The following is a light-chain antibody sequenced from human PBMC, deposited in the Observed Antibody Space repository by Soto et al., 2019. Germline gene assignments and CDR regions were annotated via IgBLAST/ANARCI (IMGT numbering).Light chain of an antibody. CDR3: TSYSRYSVLV. J-gene: IGLJ3*02. CDR2: EVS. CDR1: SSDIGGYKY. Sequence: QSALTQPASVSGSPGQSITISCTGTSSDIGGYKYVSWYQQHPGKAPKLIIFEVSNRPSGVSDRFSGSNSGNTASLTISGLQAEDEAAYYCTSYSRYSVLVFGGGTKVTVL. V-gene: IGLV2-14*01.